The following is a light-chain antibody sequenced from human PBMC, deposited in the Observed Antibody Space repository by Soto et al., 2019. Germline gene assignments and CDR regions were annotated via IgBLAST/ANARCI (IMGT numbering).Light chain of an antibody. CDR2: DVS. V-gene: IGLV2-14*01. CDR1: SSDVGGYNY. CDR3: TSNTSSDTYV. Sequence: QSVLTHPASLSGSPGQSITISCTGTSSDVGGYNYVSWYQQRPGKVPRLMIYDVSNRPSGVSNRFSGSKSGNTASLTISGLQAEDEADYYCTSNTSSDTYVFGTGTKVTV. J-gene: IGLJ1*01.